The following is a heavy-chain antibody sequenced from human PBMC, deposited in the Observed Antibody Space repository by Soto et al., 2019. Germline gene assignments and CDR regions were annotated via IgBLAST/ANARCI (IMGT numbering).Heavy chain of an antibody. D-gene: IGHD1-26*01. CDR1: GFTFSSSA. CDR3: AEDSGRYCTADY. Sequence: EVQLLESGGGLVQPGGSLRLSCAASGFTFSSSAMSWVRQAPGKGLAWVSAISASGGRTYYADSVKGRFTISRDNSKNPLSLQMNSLSAEDTAIYYCAEDSGRYCTADYWGQGTLVTVSS. CDR2: ISASGGRT. J-gene: IGHJ4*02. V-gene: IGHV3-23*01.